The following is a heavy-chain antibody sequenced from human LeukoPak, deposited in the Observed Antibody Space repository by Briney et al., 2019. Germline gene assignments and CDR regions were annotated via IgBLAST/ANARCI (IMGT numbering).Heavy chain of an antibody. CDR2: IYLGDSDT. V-gene: IGHV5-51*01. Sequence: GESLNISCKGSGYSFTSYGIGWVRQTPGKGLEWMGIIYLGDSDTRYSPSFQGQVTISGDKSINTAYVHWSNLKASDTAMYYCARRACSGNSCLDYWGQGTLVTVSS. CDR1: GYSFTSYG. D-gene: IGHD2-15*01. J-gene: IGHJ4*02. CDR3: ARRACSGNSCLDY.